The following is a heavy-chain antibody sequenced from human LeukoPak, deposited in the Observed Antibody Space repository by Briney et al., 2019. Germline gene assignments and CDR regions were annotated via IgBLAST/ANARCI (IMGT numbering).Heavy chain of an antibody. CDR3: ATLGGYSGWYPTRHWFDP. CDR1: GYTLTELS. D-gene: IGHD6-19*01. J-gene: IGHJ5*02. CDR2: FDPEDGET. V-gene: IGHV1-24*01. Sequence: ASVKVSCRVSGYTLTELSMHWVRQAPGKGLEWMGGFDPEDGETIYAQKFQGRVTMTEDTSTDTAYMELSSLRSEDTAVYYCATLGGYSGWYPTRHWFDPWGQGTLVTVSS.